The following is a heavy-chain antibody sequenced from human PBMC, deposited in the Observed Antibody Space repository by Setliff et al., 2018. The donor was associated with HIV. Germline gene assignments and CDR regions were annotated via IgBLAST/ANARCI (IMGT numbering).Heavy chain of an antibody. CDR1: GGSFSGYY. CDR3: ARQITMVRGVYQPYYYYYMDV. V-gene: IGHV4-34*01. J-gene: IGHJ6*03. D-gene: IGHD3-10*01. CDR2: INHSGST. Sequence: ETLSLTCAVYGGSFSGYYWSWIRQPPGKGLEWIGEINHSGSTNYNPSLKSRVTISVDTSKNQFSLKLSSVTAADTAVYYCARQITMVRGVYQPYYYYYMDVWGKGTTVTVSS.